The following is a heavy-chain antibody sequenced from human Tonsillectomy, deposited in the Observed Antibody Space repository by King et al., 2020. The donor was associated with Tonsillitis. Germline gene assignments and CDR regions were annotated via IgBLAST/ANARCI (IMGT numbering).Heavy chain of an antibody. CDR1: GGSISNYY. CDR2: IYDSGST. V-gene: IGHV4-59*01. D-gene: IGHD2-21*02. J-gene: IGHJ2*01. CDR3: ARDCGGACYSYWYFDL. Sequence: LQLQESGPGLVKPSETLSLTCTVSGGSISNYYWSWIRQPPGKGLEWIGYIYDSGSTKYNPSLRSRVIMSVDTATNQFSLKLSSVTAADTAVYYCARDCGGACYSYWYFDLWGRGTLVTVSS.